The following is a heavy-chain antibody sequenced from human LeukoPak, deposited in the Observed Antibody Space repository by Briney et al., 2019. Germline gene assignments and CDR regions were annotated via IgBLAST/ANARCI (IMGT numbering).Heavy chain of an antibody. D-gene: IGHD2-15*01. Sequence: GGSLRLSCAASGFTFSAYAMSWVRQAPGKGLDWFSAISGNGDNTYYADSVKGRFTISRDNSKNTLYLQMNSLRVEDTAVYYCANRGYCSGGSCYGFDYWGQGTLVTVSS. V-gene: IGHV3-23*01. CDR2: ISGNGDNT. CDR3: ANRGYCSGGSCYGFDY. CDR1: GFTFSAYA. J-gene: IGHJ4*02.